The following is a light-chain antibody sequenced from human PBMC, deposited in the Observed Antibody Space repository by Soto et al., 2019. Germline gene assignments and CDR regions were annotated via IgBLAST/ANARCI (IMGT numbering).Light chain of an antibody. CDR3: SSYTSSSTLPYV. J-gene: IGLJ1*01. CDR1: SGDVGGYNY. Sequence: QSARTQPASVSGSPGQSITISCTGTSGDVGGYNYVSWYQQHPGKAPKLMIYEVSNRPSGVSNRFSGSKSGNTASLTISGLQAEDEADYYCSSYTSSSTLPYVFGTGTKVTV. CDR2: EVS. V-gene: IGLV2-14*01.